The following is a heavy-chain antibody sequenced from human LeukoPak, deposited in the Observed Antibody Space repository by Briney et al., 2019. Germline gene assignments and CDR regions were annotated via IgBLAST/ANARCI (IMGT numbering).Heavy chain of an antibody. V-gene: IGHV3-74*01. D-gene: IGHD1-26*01. CDR2: INGAGTTT. J-gene: IGHJ6*02. Sequence: GGSLRLSWGASGYSFSSYWRHWVRQVPGKGLVWVSRINGAGTTTTYADSVKGRFTISRDNAKNTLSLEMDSLRVEDTAVYYCIRGVSGYYSYYAMDVWGQGTTVTVSS. CDR1: GYSFSSYW. CDR3: IRGVSGYYSYYAMDV.